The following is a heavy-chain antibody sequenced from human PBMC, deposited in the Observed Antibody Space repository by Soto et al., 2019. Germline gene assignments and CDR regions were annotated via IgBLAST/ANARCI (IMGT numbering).Heavy chain of an antibody. CDR2: ISSSGSTI. D-gene: IGHD3-10*01. J-gene: IGHJ6*02. Sequence: QVQLVESGGGLVKPGGSLRLSCAASGFTFSDYYMSWIRQAPGKGLEWVSYISSSGSTIYYADSVKGRFTISRDNAKNSLYLQMNTLRAEDTVVYYCASGYDYGSGDIYYGMDVWGQGTTVTVSS. CDR1: GFTFSDYY. V-gene: IGHV3-11*01. CDR3: ASGYDYGSGDIYYGMDV.